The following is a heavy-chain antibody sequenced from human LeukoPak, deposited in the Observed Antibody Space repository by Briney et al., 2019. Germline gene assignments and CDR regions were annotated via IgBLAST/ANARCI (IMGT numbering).Heavy chain of an antibody. V-gene: IGHV3-30*02. Sequence: PGGSLRLSCAASGFTFSSYGMHWVRQAPGKGLEWVAFIRYDGSNKYYADSVKGRFTISRDNSKNTLYLQMNSLRAEDTAVYYCARDQGYCSSTSCNMPQWEQQLVLAGWFDPWGQGTLVTVSS. CDR2: IRYDGSNK. CDR3: ARDQGYCSSTSCNMPQWEQQLVLAGWFDP. D-gene: IGHD2-2*02. J-gene: IGHJ5*02. CDR1: GFTFSSYG.